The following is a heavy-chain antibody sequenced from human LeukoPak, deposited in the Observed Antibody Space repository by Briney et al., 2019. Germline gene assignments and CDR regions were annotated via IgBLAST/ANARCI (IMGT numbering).Heavy chain of an antibody. V-gene: IGHV6-1*01. CDR3: ARGAPSGRYDD. Sequence: SQTLSLTCAISGDSVSSISAAWNWIRQSPPRGLEWLGRTYYRSKWYNDYAISVKSRITINPDTSKNQFFLQLNSVTPEDTAMYYCARGAPSGRYDDWGQGTLVIVSS. J-gene: IGHJ4*02. D-gene: IGHD6-19*01. CDR1: GDSVSSISAA. CDR2: TYYRSKWYN.